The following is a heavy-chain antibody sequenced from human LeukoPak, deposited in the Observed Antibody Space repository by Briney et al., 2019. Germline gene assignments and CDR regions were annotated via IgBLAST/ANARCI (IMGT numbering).Heavy chain of an antibody. J-gene: IGHJ4*02. CDR3: ARNFHRRLYDSSGYYPY. Sequence: GGSLRLSCAASGFTVSSNYMSWVRQAPGKGLEWVSVIYSGGSTYYADSVKGRFTISRDNAKNSLYLQMNSLRAEDTAVYYCARNFHRRLYDSSGYYPYWGQGTLVTVSS. CDR2: IYSGGST. CDR1: GFTVSSNY. D-gene: IGHD3-22*01. V-gene: IGHV3-53*01.